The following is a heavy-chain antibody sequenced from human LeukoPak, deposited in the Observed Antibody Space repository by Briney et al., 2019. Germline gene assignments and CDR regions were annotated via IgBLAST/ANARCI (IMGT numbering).Heavy chain of an antibody. CDR2: ISGDGGST. CDR3: AKDMRKEYYYDSSGYLDY. D-gene: IGHD3-22*01. J-gene: IGHJ4*02. V-gene: IGHV3-43*02. Sequence: XAAXXFTXDXYAMHWVRQAPGKGLEGVSLISGDGGSTYYADSVKGRFTISRDNSKNSLYLQMNSLRTEDTALYYCAKDMRKEYYYDSSGYLDYWGQGTLVTVSS. CDR1: XFTXDXYA.